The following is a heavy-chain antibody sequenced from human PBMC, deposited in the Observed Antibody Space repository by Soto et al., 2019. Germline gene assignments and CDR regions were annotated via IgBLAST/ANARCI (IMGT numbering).Heavy chain of an antibody. CDR3: AIEHDTLIGFGFDP. D-gene: IGHD3-9*01. CDR2: IHAGNGNT. CDR1: GYTFNTYA. J-gene: IGHJ5*02. Sequence: VASVKVSCKASGYTFNTYAIQWVRQAPGQRLEWMGWIHAGNGNTKYSQMFQGRVTITRDTSASIAYMELSSLRSEDTAVYYCAIEHDTLIGFGFDPWGQGTLVTVSS. V-gene: IGHV1-3*01.